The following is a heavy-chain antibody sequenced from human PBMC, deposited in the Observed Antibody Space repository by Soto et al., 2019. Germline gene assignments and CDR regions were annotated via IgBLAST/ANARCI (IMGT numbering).Heavy chain of an antibody. J-gene: IGHJ6*02. CDR1: GYTLTELS. D-gene: IGHD3-9*01. CDR2: FDPEDGET. CDR3: ARDENYDILTGPPTNYYYYGMDV. Sequence: ASVKVSCKVSGYTLTELSMHWVRQAPGKGLEWMGGFDPEDGETIYAQKFQGRVTMTTDTSTSTAYMELRSLRSDDTAVYYCARDENYDILTGPPTNYYYYGMDVWGQGTTVTVSS. V-gene: IGHV1-24*01.